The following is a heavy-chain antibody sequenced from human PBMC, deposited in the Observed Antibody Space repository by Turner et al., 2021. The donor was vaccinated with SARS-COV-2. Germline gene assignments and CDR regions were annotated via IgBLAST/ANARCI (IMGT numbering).Heavy chain of an antibody. CDR3: AGEGYCSGGTCEGPFDF. V-gene: IGHV3-53*02. D-gene: IGHD2-15*01. CDR2: ICRGST. CDR1: GSTFSSNC. J-gene: IGHJ4*02. Sequence: EVQLVETGGGSIQPGGSLRLSCAVSGSTFSSNCMSWVRRAPGKGLEWVSVICRGSTYYADSVRGRFSISRDNSKNSLYLQMNSLRAEDTAVYYCAGEGYCSGGTCEGPFDFWGQGTLVTVSS.